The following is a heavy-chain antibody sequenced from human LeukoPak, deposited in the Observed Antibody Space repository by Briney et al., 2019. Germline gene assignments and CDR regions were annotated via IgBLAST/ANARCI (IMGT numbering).Heavy chain of an antibody. Sequence: GGSLRLSCAASGFTFSNHAMHWVRQIPGKGLEYVSAISSDGGSTDYANSVKGRFTISRDNSKSTLYLQMGSLRVEDMAVYYCARELAREYYFDYWGQGTLVTVSS. CDR2: ISSDGGST. J-gene: IGHJ4*02. CDR3: ARELAREYYFDY. CDR1: GFTFSNHA. V-gene: IGHV3-64*01.